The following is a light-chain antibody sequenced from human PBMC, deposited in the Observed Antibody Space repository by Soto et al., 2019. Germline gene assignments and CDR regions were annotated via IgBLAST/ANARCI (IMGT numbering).Light chain of an antibody. V-gene: IGKV3-15*01. Sequence: EILVTQSPATLSVSPVEIATLAWRASQSVSSNLAWYQQKPGQAPRLLIYGASTRATGIPARFSGSGSGTEFTLTISSLQSEDFAVYYCQQYNNWPRTFGQGTKVDIK. CDR2: GAS. CDR1: QSVSSN. J-gene: IGKJ1*01. CDR3: QQYNNWPRT.